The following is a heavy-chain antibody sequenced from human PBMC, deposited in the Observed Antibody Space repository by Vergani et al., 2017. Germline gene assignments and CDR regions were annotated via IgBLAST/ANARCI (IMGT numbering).Heavy chain of an antibody. CDR3: ARDLKGVPAIHPLSQPVGY. V-gene: IGHV1-18*04. Sequence: QVQLVQSGAEVKKPGASVKVSCKASGYTFTSYGISWVRQAPGQGLEWMGRISAYNGNTNYAQNLQGRANMTTATSTDTAYMELRGLRSDNTAFYYCARDLKGVPAIHPLSQPVGYWGQGTLVTVSS. CDR2: ISAYNGNT. CDR1: GYTFTSYG. D-gene: IGHD2-21*01. J-gene: IGHJ4*02.